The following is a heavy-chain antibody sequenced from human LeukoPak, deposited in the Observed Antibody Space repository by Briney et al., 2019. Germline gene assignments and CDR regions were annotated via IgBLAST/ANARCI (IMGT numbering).Heavy chain of an antibody. D-gene: IGHD6-19*01. CDR2: INHSGST. V-gene: IGHV4-34*01. CDR1: GGSFSGYY. J-gene: IGHJ4*02. CDR3: ARAGSSSGRFGY. Sequence: SETLSLTCAVYGGSFSGYYWSWIRQPPGKGLEWIGEINHSGSTNYNPSLKSRVTISVDTSKNQFSLKLSSVTAADTAVYYRARAGSSSGRFGYWGQGTLVTVSS.